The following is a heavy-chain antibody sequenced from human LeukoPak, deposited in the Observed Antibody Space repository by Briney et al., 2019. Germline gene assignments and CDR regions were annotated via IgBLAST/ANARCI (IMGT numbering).Heavy chain of an antibody. J-gene: IGHJ4*02. Sequence: SETLSLTCSGSGYSISSGHYWGWIRQPPGKGLEWIGSIYHSGPTYYNPSLKSRVTISVDTSKNHFSLTLSSVTAADTAVYYCARDVDRFDYWGQGTLVTVSS. D-gene: IGHD2-21*01. V-gene: IGHV4-38-2*02. CDR1: GYSISSGHY. CDR3: ARDVDRFDY. CDR2: IYHSGPT.